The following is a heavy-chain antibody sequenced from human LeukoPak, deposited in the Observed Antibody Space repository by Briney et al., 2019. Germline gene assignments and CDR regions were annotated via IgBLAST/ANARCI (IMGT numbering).Heavy chain of an antibody. V-gene: IGHV4-61*02. CDR3: ARGAYDFWSGCRMDV. Sequence: PSQTLSLTCTVSGGSISSGSYYWSWIRQPAGKGLEWIGRIYTSGSTNYNPSLKSRVTISVDTSKNQFSLKLSSVTAADTAVYYCARGAYDFWSGCRMDVWGKGTTVTVSS. D-gene: IGHD3-3*01. CDR1: GGSISSGSYY. CDR2: IYTSGST. J-gene: IGHJ6*04.